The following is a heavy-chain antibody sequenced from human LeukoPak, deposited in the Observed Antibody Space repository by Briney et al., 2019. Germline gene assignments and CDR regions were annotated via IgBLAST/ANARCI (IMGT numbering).Heavy chain of an antibody. CDR2: IRCGGSNK. D-gene: IGHD3-9*01. J-gene: IGHJ4*02. CDR1: GFTFSSYG. CDR3: AKFSSPLTGYSYFDY. Sequence: PGGSLRLSCAASGFTFSSYGMHWVRQARGKGLEWVTFIRCGGSNKYYADSVKGRFTISRDNSKNPLYLQMNSLRTEDTAVYYCAKFSSPLTGYSYFDYWGQGTLVTVSS. V-gene: IGHV3-30*02.